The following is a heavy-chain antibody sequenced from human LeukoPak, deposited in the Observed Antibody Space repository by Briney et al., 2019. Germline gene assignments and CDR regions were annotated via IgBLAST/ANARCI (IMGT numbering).Heavy chain of an antibody. V-gene: IGHV3-23*01. Sequence: PGGSLRLSCTASGFTFNNYAMSWVRQAPGKGLEWVSASSASGDSPYYADSVKGRFTISRDTSKNTLDLQMNSLRVEDTAVCYCAKGVYGSGSYREYFEQWGQGTLVTVSS. D-gene: IGHD3-10*01. CDR2: SSASGDSP. CDR3: AKGVYGSGSYREYFEQ. CDR1: GFTFNNYA. J-gene: IGHJ1*01.